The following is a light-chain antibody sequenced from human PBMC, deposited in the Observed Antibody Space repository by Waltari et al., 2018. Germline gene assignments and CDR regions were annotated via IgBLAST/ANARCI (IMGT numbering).Light chain of an antibody. CDR3: MQATQWPLA. Sequence: DVVMTQSPLTLPVTLGQPASISCRTSQSLVHTDGKIYLNWFQQRPGQSPRRLIYKYFYRCSGVPDRFSGSGSGTDLTLKMSGVEAEDVGGYYCMQATQWPLAFGQGTSVEIK. V-gene: IGKV2-30*02. CDR2: KYF. CDR1: QSLVHTDGKIY. J-gene: IGKJ1*01.